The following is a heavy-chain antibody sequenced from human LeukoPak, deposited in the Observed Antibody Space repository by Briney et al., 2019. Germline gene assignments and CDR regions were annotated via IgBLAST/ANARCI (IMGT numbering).Heavy chain of an antibody. J-gene: IGHJ3*02. CDR2: ISYDGTNK. V-gene: IGHV3-30*04. CDR1: GFTFSSYA. D-gene: IGHD3-22*01. Sequence: GGSLRLSCAASGFTFSSYAMHWVRQAPGKGLEWVTIISYDGTNKYYADSARGRFTISRDNSKNTLFLQMNSLRAEDTAVYYCARSNYYDSRSWGFDIWGQGTMVTVSS. CDR3: ARSNYYDSRSWGFDI.